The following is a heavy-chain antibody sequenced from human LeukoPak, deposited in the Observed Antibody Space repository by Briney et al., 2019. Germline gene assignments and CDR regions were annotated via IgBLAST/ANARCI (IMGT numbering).Heavy chain of an antibody. CDR2: IYTSGST. J-gene: IGHJ6*03. CDR1: GGSISSYY. D-gene: IGHD5-12*01. Sequence: KPSETLSLTCTVSGGSISSYYWSWIRQPAGKGLEWIGRIYTSGSTNYNPSLKSRVTMSVDTSKNQFSLKLSSVTAADTAVYYCARAGYSGYDWNYYYYMDVWGKGTTVTISS. V-gene: IGHV4-4*07. CDR3: ARAGYSGYDWNYYYYMDV.